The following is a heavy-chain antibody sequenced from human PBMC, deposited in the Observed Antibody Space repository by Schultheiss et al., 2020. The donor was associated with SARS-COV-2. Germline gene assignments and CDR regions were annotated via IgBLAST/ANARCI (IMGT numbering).Heavy chain of an antibody. CDR3: ARGYDYASHGRYYYGMDV. D-gene: IGHD4-17*01. V-gene: IGHV1-69*13. CDR2: IIPIFGTA. CDR1: GGTFSSYA. J-gene: IGHJ6*02. Sequence: SVKVSCKASGGTFSSYAISWVRQAPGQGLEWMGGIIPIFGTANYAQKFQGRVTITADESTSTAYMELSSLRSEDTAVYYCARGYDYASHGRYYYGMDVWGQGTTVTVSS.